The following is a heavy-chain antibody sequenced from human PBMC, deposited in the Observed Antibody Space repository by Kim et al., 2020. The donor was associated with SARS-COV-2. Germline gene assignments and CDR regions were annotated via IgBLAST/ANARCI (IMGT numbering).Heavy chain of an antibody. CDR2: ISSSGSTI. Sequence: GGSLRLSCAASGFTFSSYEMNWVRQAPGKGLEWVSYISSSGSTIYYADSVKGRFTISRDNAKNSLYLQMNSLRAEDTAVYYCARDSGPGGMDVWGQGTTVTVSS. D-gene: IGHD3-10*01. CDR1: GFTFSSYE. V-gene: IGHV3-48*03. CDR3: ARDSGPGGMDV. J-gene: IGHJ6*02.